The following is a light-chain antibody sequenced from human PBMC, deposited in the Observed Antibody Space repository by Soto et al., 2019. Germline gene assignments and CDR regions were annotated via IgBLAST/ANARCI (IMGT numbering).Light chain of an antibody. Sequence: IVLPQSPGTLSLSPAESATLSCRASRSLDSGQLAWYQQKVGRAPRLLIHDAFIRATGIPDRFSGSGSGTDFTLTIARLETEDFAVYYCQQYGGSPRTFGQGTRLEIK. CDR3: QQYGGSPRT. J-gene: IGKJ5*01. V-gene: IGKV3-20*01. CDR1: RSLDSGQ. CDR2: DAF.